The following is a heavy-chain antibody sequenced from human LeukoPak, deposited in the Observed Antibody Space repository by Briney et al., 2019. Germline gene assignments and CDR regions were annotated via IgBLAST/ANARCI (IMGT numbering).Heavy chain of an antibody. V-gene: IGHV3-21*01. Sequence: GGSLRLSCAASGFTFSSYSMNWVRQAPGKGLEWVSSTSSSSSYIYYADSVKGRFTISRDNAKNSLYLQMNSLRAEDTAVYYCARDVGSWLADYWGQGTLVTISS. CDR2: TSSSSSYI. J-gene: IGHJ4*02. CDR3: ARDVGSWLADY. CDR1: GFTFSSYS. D-gene: IGHD6-19*01.